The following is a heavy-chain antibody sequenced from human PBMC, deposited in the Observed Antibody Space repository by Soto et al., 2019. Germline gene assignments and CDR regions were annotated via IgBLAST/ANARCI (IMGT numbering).Heavy chain of an antibody. CDR3: AHSGGRAAAWASFDL. D-gene: IGHD6-13*01. V-gene: IGHV2-5*02. CDR1: GFSLSTSGVG. J-gene: IGHJ2*01. Sequence: QITLKESGPPLVKPTQTLTLTCTFSGFSLSTSGVGVGWIRQPPGKALEWLALIYWDDYKRYSPSLKSRLTITKDTAKNQVVLTMTNMDPVDTASYYCAHSGGRAAAWASFDLWGRGTLVTVSS. CDR2: IYWDDYK.